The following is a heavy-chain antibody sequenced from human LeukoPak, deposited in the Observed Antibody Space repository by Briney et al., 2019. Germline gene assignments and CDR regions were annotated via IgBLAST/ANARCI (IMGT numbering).Heavy chain of an antibody. J-gene: IGHJ3*02. CDR1: GFTFSDFW. CDR2: ISYDGSNK. V-gene: IGHV3-30*18. D-gene: IGHD5-24*01. CDR3: AKESITDDAFDI. Sequence: GGSLRLSCAASGFTFSDFWMSWVRQAPGKGLEWVAVISYDGSNKYYADSVKGRFTISRDNSKNTLYLQMNSLRAEDTAVYYCAKESITDDAFDIWGQGTMVTVSS.